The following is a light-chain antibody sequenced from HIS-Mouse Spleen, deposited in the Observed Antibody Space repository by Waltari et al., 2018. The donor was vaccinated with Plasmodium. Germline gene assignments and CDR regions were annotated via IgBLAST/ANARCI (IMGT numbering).Light chain of an antibody. CDR3: QQYNNWSFT. CDR1: QSVSSN. Sequence: EIVMTQPPATLSVSPGERATLSCRASQSVSSNLAWYQQKPGPAPRLLIYGASTRATGIPARFSGSGSGTEFTLTISSLQSEDFAVYYCQQYNNWSFTFGPGTKVDIK. CDR2: GAS. V-gene: IGKV3-15*01. J-gene: IGKJ3*01.